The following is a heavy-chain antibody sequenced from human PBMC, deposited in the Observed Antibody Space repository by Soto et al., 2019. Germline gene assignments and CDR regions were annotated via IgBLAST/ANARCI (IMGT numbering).Heavy chain of an antibody. V-gene: IGHV4-31*03. D-gene: IGHD3-9*01. CDR2: IYYSGST. CDR3: VTIRYFDWFQNWFDP. Sequence: QVQLQESGPGLVKPSQTLSLTCTVSGGSISSGGYYWSWIRQHPGKGLEWIGYIYYSGSTYYNPSLKSRVTISVDTSKNQFSLKLSSVTAADTAVYYCVTIRYFDWFQNWFDPWGQGTLVTVSS. J-gene: IGHJ5*02. CDR1: GGSISSGGYY.